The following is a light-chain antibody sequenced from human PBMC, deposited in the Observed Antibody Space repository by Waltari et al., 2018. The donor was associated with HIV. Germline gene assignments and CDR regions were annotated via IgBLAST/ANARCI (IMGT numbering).Light chain of an antibody. J-gene: IGLJ1*01. CDR3: ATWDGSLGGAYV. V-gene: IGLV1-47*01. Sequence: QSLLTQPPSASGTPGPRVTISCSGTPSTVCINFLSCYQQLPGPPPKLLISRDKRRPSGVPDRFSGSKSGASAALAISGIRSEDEADYYCATWDGSLGGAYVFGAGTKVSVL. CDR1: PSTVCINF. CDR2: RDK.